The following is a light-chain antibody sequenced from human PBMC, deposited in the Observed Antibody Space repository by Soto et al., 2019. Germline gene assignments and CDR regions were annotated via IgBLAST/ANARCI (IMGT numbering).Light chain of an antibody. V-gene: IGKV1-5*03. CDR1: QTISTW. Sequence: DIQMTQSPSTLSASVGDRVTITCRASQTISTWLAWYQQKPGKPPKLLIYKASSLESGVPSRFSGSGSGTEFTLTISSLQPDDSATYYCQQYNSYSRWTFGQGTKVEIK. CDR2: KAS. CDR3: QQYNSYSRWT. J-gene: IGKJ1*01.